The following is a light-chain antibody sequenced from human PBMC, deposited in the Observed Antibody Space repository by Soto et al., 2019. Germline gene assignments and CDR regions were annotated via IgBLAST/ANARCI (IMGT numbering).Light chain of an antibody. CDR2: EAS. J-gene: IGKJ1*01. CDR1: QSISSW. Sequence: DIQMTQSPSSLSASVVDRVAIAARASQSISSWLAWYQQKPGKAPKLLIYEASSLESGVPSRFSGSGSGTEFTLTISSLQTDDFASYYCQQYDSYSWTFGQGTKVDI. V-gene: IGKV1-5*01. CDR3: QQYDSYSWT.